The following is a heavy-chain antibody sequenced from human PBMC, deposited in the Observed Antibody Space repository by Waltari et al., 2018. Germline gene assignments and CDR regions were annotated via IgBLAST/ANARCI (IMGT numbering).Heavy chain of an antibody. J-gene: IGHJ6*02. CDR1: EFTFSSYT. CDR2: ISYNGRNI. Sequence: QVQLVASGGGVVQPGRSLRLSCAASEFTFSSYTMHWVRQAPGKGLEWVAVISYNGRNIYYVDSVKGRFTISRDNSKKMLYLQMNSLRIEDTAVYYCTRDYCDRTNCHGMDVWGQGTTVTVSS. CDR3: TRDYCDRTNCHGMDV. V-gene: IGHV3-30*04. D-gene: IGHD3-22*01.